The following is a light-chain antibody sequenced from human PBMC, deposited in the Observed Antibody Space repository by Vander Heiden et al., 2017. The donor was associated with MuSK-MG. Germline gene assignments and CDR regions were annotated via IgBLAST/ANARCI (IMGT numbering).Light chain of an antibody. CDR2: QDN. CDR3: QAWDINTAV. CDR1: HVGEKY. Sequence: SYELIPPPSLTVSPGQTPHITCAGGHVGEKYVWWYQQKPGQSPVLVIYQDNRRPAGIPGRFAGFNSRNTATLTISGTEALDEDDYYCQAWDINTAVFGGGTKLTVL. V-gene: IGLV3-1*01. J-gene: IGLJ2*01.